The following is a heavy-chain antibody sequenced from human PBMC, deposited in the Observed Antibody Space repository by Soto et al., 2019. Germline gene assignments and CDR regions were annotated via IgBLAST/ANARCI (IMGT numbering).Heavy chain of an antibody. CDR2: ISAYNGNT. CDR1: GYTFTSYG. D-gene: IGHD6-13*01. J-gene: IGHJ5*02. CDR3: AXXXAAXRTGWFDP. V-gene: IGHV1-18*01. Sequence: VKVSCKASGYTFTSYGISWVRQAPGQGLEWMGWISAYNGNTNYAQKLQGRVTMTTDTSTSTAYMELRSLRSDDTAVYYCAXXXAAXRTGWFDPWGQGTLVTVSS.